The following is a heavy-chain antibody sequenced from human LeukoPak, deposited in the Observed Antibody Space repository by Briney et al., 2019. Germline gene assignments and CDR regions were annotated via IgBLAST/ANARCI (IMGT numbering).Heavy chain of an antibody. CDR3: AKGSGYDFLSFYYYYGMDV. D-gene: IGHD5-12*01. CDR1: GFTFSSYA. V-gene: IGHV3-23*01. CDR2: ISGSGGST. Sequence: GGSLRLSCAASGFTFSSYAMSWVRQAPGKGLGWVSAISGSGGSTYYADSVKGRFTISRDNSKNTLYLQMNSLRAEDTAVYYCAKGSGYDFLSFYYYYGMDVWGKGTTVTVSS. J-gene: IGHJ6*04.